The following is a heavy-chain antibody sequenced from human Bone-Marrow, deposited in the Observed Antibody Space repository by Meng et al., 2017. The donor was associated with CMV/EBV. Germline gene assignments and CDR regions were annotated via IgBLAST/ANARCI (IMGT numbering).Heavy chain of an antibody. Sequence: GSLRLSCAVYGGSFSGYYWSWIRQPPGKGLEWIGEINHSGSTNYNPSLKSRVSISVDTSKNQFSLKLSSVTAADTAVYYCARGRHYYDSSGYYGWFEPWGQGTLVTVSS. D-gene: IGHD3-22*01. CDR3: ARGRHYYDSSGYYGWFEP. V-gene: IGHV4-34*01. CDR2: INHSGST. J-gene: IGHJ5*02. CDR1: GGSFSGYY.